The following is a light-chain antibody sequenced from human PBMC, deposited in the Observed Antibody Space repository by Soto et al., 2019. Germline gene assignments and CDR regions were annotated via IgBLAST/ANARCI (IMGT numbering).Light chain of an antibody. CDR1: QSISKY. CDR3: QQSYSPPQT. V-gene: IGKV1-39*01. Sequence: DIQMTQSPASLSASVGDRVTITCRASQSISKYLAWYQQKPGKAPDLLIYDVSTLQRGVPSRFSGSGSGTDFTLTISSLQPVDFATDYCQQSYSPPQTFGQGTKVDI. J-gene: IGKJ1*01. CDR2: DVS.